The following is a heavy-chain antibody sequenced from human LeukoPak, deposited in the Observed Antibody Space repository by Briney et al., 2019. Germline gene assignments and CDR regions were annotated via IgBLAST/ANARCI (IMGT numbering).Heavy chain of an antibody. J-gene: IGHJ3*02. CDR1: GFTFSSYS. V-gene: IGHV3-21*01. CDR2: ISSSSSYI. Sequence: GGSLRLSCAASGFTFSSYSMNWVRQAPGKGLEWASSISSSSSYIYYADSVKGRFTISRDNAKNSLYLQMNSLRAEDTAVYYCARDLRSYGFREDDAFDIWGQGTMVTVSS. D-gene: IGHD5-18*01. CDR3: ARDLRSYGFREDDAFDI.